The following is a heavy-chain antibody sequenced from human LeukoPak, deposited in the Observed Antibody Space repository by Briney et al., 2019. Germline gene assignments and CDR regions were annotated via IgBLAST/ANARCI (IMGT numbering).Heavy chain of an antibody. CDR3: ARADGYLDS. Sequence: GGSHRLSCAPSAFTFNDFYTSWVRQAPGKGLEWVAYIKQDGGEKYYVDSVKGRFTISRDNAENSLYLQMNRLRVEDTAVYYCARADGYLDSWGQGTLVTVSS. J-gene: IGHJ4*02. CDR2: IKQDGGEK. CDR1: AFTFNDFY. V-gene: IGHV3-7*01.